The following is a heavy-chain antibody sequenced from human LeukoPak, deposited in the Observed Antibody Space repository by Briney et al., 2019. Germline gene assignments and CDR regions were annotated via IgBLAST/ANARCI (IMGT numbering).Heavy chain of an antibody. CDR3: ARGGGLDV. CDR2: INHNGNVN. J-gene: IGHJ6*02. CDR1: VFIFSSYC. Sequence: QPGGSVTLSCAASVFIFSSYCIDWARQAPGKGLEWVASINHNGNVNYYVDSVKGRFTISRDNAKNSLYLQMSNLRAEDTAVYFCARGGGLDVWGQGATVTVSS. D-gene: IGHD3-16*01. V-gene: IGHV3-7*03.